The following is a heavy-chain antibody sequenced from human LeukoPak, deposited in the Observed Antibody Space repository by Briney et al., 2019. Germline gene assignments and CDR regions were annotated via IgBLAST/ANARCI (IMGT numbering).Heavy chain of an antibody. J-gene: IGHJ4*02. Sequence: GGSLRLSCAASGFTFSSYWMSWVRQAPGKGLEWVSYISSSGSTIYYADSVKGRFTISRDNAKNSLYLQMNSLRAEDTAVYYCARHTHPYSGSRSVDYWGQGTLVTVSS. CDR1: GFTFSSYW. CDR3: ARHTHPYSGSRSVDY. CDR2: ISSSGSTI. D-gene: IGHD1-26*01. V-gene: IGHV3-48*04.